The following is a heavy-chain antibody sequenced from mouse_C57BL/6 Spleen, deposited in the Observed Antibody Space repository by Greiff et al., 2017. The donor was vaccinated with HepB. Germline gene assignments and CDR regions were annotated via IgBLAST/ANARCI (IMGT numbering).Heavy chain of an antibody. Sequence: QVQLQQPGAELVMPGASVKLSCKASGYTFTSYWMHWVKQRPGQGLEWIGAIDPSDSYTNYNHKFKGKSTLTVDKSSSTAYMQLNSLTSEDSAVYYYARGGRKRPYAMDYWGQGTTVTVSS. CDR2: IDPSDSYT. V-gene: IGHV1-69*01. CDR1: GYTFTSYW. J-gene: IGHJ4*01. CDR3: ARGGRKRPYAMDY.